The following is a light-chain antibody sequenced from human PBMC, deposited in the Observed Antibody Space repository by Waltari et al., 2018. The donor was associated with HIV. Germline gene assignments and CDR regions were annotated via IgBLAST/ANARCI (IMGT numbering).Light chain of an antibody. CDR2: SST. J-gene: IGLJ2*01. CDR1: TEPDNIVHY. CDR3: MLFFRSSYL. Sequence: QAVVTQEPSVTVSPGGTVTLNCTSATEPDNIVHYANWFQQRPGQAPRHLIYSSTRRHSLTPERFSASLVDDRAALVLSPVWPEDEAVYYCMLFFRSSYLFGGGTKVTVL. V-gene: IGLV7-43*01.